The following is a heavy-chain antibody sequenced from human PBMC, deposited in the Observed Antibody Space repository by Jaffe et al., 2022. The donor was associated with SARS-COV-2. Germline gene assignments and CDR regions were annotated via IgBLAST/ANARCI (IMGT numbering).Heavy chain of an antibody. CDR2: FDPEDGET. CDR1: GYTLTELS. D-gene: IGHD3-22*01. CDR3: ATGGVGGYYYDSSGYRDAFDI. J-gene: IGHJ3*02. Sequence: QVQLVQSGAEVKKPGASVKVSCKVSGYTLTELSMHWVRQAPGKGLEWMGGFDPEDGETIYAQKFQGRVTMTEDTSTDTAYMELSSLRSEDTAVYYCATGGVGGYYYDSSGYRDAFDIWGQGTMVTVSS. V-gene: IGHV1-24*01.